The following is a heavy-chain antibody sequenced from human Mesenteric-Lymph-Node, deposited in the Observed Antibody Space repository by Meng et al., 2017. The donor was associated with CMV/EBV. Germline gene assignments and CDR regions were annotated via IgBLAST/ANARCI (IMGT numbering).Heavy chain of an antibody. V-gene: IGHV3-48*04. Sequence: GESLKISCAASGFTFSSYSMNWVRQAPGKGLECVSYISSSSGTISYADSVKGRFTISIDSAKNSLYLQMNSLRAEDTAVYYCARGLGEGDWSQGTLVTVSS. CDR3: ARGLGEGD. D-gene: IGHD3-16*01. CDR1: GFTFSSYS. CDR2: ISSSSGTI. J-gene: IGHJ4*02.